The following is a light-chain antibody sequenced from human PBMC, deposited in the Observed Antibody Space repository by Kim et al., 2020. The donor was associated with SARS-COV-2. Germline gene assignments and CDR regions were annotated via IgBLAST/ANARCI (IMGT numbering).Light chain of an antibody. Sequence: PGETDTHSCRASQSVSSNVAWYQQKPGQAPRRLIYGASTRATDIPARVSGSGSGTDFTLTISSLQSEDLAVYHCQQYDDWPPWTFGQGNKVDIK. J-gene: IGKJ1*01. V-gene: IGKV3-15*01. CDR2: GAS. CDR1: QSVSSN. CDR3: QQYDDWPPWT.